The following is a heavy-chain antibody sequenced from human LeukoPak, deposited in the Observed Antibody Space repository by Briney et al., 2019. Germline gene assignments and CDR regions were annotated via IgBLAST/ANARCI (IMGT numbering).Heavy chain of an antibody. J-gene: IGHJ4*02. CDR2: ISYDGSNK. CDR3: ARDCYYYDSSGYYPLEF. CDR1: GFTFSSYA. Sequence: GGSLRLSCAASGFTFSSYAMHWVRQAPGKGLEWVAVISYDGSNKYYADSVKGRFTISRDNSKNTLYLQMNSLRAEDTAVYYCARDCYYYDSSGYYPLEFWGQGTLVTVSS. D-gene: IGHD3-22*01. V-gene: IGHV3-30*04.